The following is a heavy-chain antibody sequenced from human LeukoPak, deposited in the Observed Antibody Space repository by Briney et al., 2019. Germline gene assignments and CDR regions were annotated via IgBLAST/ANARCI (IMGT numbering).Heavy chain of an antibody. CDR2: ISGSGGTT. J-gene: IGHJ4*02. CDR1: GFTFSSYA. Sequence: GGSLRLSCAASGFTFSSYAMTWVRQAPGKGLEWVSLISGSGGTTYYADSVKGRFTISRDNSKNTLYLQMNSLRAEDTAVYYCARRGGGVAGTFDYWGQGTLVTVSS. CDR3: ARRGGGVAGTFDY. V-gene: IGHV3-23*01. D-gene: IGHD6-19*01.